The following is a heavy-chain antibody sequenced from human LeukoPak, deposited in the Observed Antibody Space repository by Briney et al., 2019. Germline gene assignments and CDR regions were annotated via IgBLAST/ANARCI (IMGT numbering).Heavy chain of an antibody. J-gene: IGHJ4*02. CDR2: LYYAGNA. Sequence: SGTLSLTCTVAGGSINSGNYYWAWIRQSPGKGLELFGSLYYAGNAYYNPPLKSRGTIYVDTSKNQFSLRLTSVTAADTAVYYCARCALWGRDYYPDYFDYWGQGALVTVSS. CDR1: GGSINSGNYY. CDR3: ARCALWGRDYYPDYFDY. D-gene: IGHD2-21*02. V-gene: IGHV4-39*01.